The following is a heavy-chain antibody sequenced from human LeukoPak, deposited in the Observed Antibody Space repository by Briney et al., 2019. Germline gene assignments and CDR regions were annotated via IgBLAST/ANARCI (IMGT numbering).Heavy chain of an antibody. CDR2: IYHSGST. V-gene: IGHV4-4*02. D-gene: IGHD3-22*01. CDR1: GGSISSSDW. J-gene: IGHJ4*02. Sequence: SGTLSLTCAVSGGSISSSDWWSWVRQPPGKGLEWIGEIYHSGSTNYNPSLKSRVTISVDKSKNQFSLNLSSVTAADTAVYYCARDRRYYDSSAYIRGFDYWGQGTLVTVSS. CDR3: ARDRRYYDSSAYIRGFDY.